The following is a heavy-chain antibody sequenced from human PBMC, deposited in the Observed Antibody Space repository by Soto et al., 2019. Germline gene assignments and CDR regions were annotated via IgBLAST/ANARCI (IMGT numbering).Heavy chain of an antibody. CDR2: IKQDGTEK. Sequence: GGSLRLSCAVSGFTFSNYWMTWVRQAPGKGLEWVANIKQDGTEKYYVDSVKGRITISIDNAKNSLYLQMNSLRAEDTAVYYCARETYCSGNSCHLFGMDVWGQGSTVTVSS. CDR3: ARETYCSGNSCHLFGMDV. CDR1: GFTFSNYW. V-gene: IGHV3-7*05. J-gene: IGHJ6*02. D-gene: IGHD2-15*01.